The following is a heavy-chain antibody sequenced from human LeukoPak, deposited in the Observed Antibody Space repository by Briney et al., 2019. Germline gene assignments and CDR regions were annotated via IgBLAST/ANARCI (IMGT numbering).Heavy chain of an antibody. CDR2: IYYSGST. Sequence: SETLSLTCTVSGGSISSSSYYWGWIRQPPGKGLEWIGSIYYSGSTYYNPSLKSRVTISVDTSKNQFSLKLSSVTAADTAVYYCARDFGQQQLVPEVFDYWGQGTLVTVSS. CDR1: GGSISSSSYY. V-gene: IGHV4-39*07. CDR3: ARDFGQQQLVPEVFDY. J-gene: IGHJ4*02. D-gene: IGHD6-13*01.